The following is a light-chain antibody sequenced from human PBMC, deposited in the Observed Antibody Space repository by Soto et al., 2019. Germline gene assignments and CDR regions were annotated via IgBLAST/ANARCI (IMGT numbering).Light chain of an antibody. J-gene: IGLJ1*01. Sequence: QAVVTQPPSVSGAPGQRVTISCTGSRSNIGAGYDVHWYQQRPGTAPKLLIYGNKNRPAGVPDRFSGSKSGTSASLAITGLQAEDEADYYCQSYDSSLSVAYVFGTGTKLTVL. CDR1: RSNIGAGYD. CDR3: QSYDSSLSVAYV. V-gene: IGLV1-40*01. CDR2: GNK.